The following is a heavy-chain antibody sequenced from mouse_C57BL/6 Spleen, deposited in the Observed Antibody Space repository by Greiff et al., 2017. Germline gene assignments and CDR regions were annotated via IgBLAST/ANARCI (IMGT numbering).Heavy chain of an antibody. V-gene: IGHV1-80*01. CDR1: GYAFSSYW. J-gene: IGHJ4*01. CDR2: IYPGDGDT. CDR3: ARDGYSWKAMDY. D-gene: IGHD2-3*01. Sequence: VKLQESGAELVKPGASVKISCKASGYAFSSYWMNWVKQRPGKGLEWIGQIYPGDGDTNYNGKFKGKATLTADKSSSTAYMQLSSLTSEDSAVYFCARDGYSWKAMDYWGQGTSVTVSS.